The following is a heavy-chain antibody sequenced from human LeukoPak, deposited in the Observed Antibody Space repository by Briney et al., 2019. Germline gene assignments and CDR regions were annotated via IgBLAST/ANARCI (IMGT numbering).Heavy chain of an antibody. CDR3: ARALGSYYEPYYFDY. CDR1: GYTFTGYY. CDR2: ISAYNGNT. D-gene: IGHD1-26*01. Sequence: VASVKVSCKASGYTFTGYYMHWVRQAPGQGLEWMGWISAYNGNTNYAQKLQGRVTMTTDTSTSTAYMELRSLRSDGTAVYYCARALGSYYEPYYFDYWGQGTLVTVSS. V-gene: IGHV1-18*04. J-gene: IGHJ4*02.